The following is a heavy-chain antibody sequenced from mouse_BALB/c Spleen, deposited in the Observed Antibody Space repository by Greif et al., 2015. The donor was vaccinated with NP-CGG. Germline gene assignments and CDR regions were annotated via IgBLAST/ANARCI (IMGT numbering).Heavy chain of an antibody. CDR3: ARDYGWYFDV. D-gene: IGHD1-1*01. CDR1: GYTFTDYY. CDR2: VNPYNGGT. Sequence: EVQLQQSGPELVKPGASVKMSCKASGYTFTDYYMDWVKQSHGESFEWIGRVNPYNGGTSYNQKFKGKATLTVDKSSSTAYMELNSLTSEDSAVYYCARDYGWYFDVWGAGTTVTVSS. V-gene: IGHV1-19*01. J-gene: IGHJ1*01.